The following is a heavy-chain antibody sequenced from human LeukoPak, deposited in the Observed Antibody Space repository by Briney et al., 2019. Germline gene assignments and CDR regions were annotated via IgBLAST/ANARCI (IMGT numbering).Heavy chain of an antibody. CDR2: IYSGGST. CDR3: ARDRVNFGYYYYGMDV. D-gene: IGHD3-3*01. V-gene: IGHV3-53*01. CDR1: GGSISSSNW. J-gene: IGHJ6*02. Sequence: ETLSLTCAVSGGSISSSNWWSWVRPPPGKGLEWVSVIYSGGSTYYADSVKGRFTISRDNSKNTLYLQMNSLRAEDTAVYYCARDRVNFGYYYYGMDVWGQGTTVTVSS.